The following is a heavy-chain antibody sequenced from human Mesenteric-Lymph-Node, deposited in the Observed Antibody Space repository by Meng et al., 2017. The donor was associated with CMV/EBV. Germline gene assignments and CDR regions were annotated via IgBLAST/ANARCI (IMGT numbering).Heavy chain of an antibody. CDR3: ARSRTTGYHPKSFDY. V-gene: IGHV1-18*01. CDR2: ISAYNGNT. D-gene: IGHD3-9*01. Sequence: ASVKVSCKASGYTFTSYGISWVRQAPGQGLEWMGWISAYNGNTNYAQKLQGRVTMTTDTSTSTAYMELSSLRSDDTAVYYCARSRTTGYHPKSFDYWGQGTLVTVSS. CDR1: GYTFTSYG. J-gene: IGHJ4*02.